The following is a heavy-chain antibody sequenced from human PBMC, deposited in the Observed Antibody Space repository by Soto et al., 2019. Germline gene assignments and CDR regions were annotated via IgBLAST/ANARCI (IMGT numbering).Heavy chain of an antibody. D-gene: IGHD6-6*01. CDR1: GESISSGGYY. Sequence: PSETLSLTCTASGESISSGGYYWSWIRHHPGKGLEWIGYIYDSESAYYNPSLKSRVTISMDTSKNQFAMRLSSVTAADTAVYFCARAFSSSSAVDLWGQGTQVTSPQ. J-gene: IGHJ5*02. V-gene: IGHV4-31*03. CDR2: IYDSESA. CDR3: ARAFSSSSAVDL.